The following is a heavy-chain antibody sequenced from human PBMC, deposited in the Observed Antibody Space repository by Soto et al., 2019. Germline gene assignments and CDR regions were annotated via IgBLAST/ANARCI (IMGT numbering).Heavy chain of an antibody. CDR3: AKLTRTRYFDY. Sequence: GSLRLSCAASGFSFSGYAMSWVRQAPGKGLEWVSTISDGGGSTYYADSVKGRFTISRDNSKNTLDLQMNSLRAEDTAVYHCAKLTRTRYFDYWGQGTLVTVSS. J-gene: IGHJ4*02. D-gene: IGHD3-9*01. V-gene: IGHV3-23*01. CDR2: ISDGGGST. CDR1: GFSFSGYA.